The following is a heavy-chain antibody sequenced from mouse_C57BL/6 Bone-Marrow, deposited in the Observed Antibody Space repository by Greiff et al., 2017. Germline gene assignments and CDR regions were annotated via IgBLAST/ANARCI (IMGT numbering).Heavy chain of an antibody. D-gene: IGHD4-1*01. J-gene: IGHJ4*01. V-gene: IGHV7-1*01. CDR2: SRNKANDYTT. CDR3: ARDTNWYYAMDD. CDR1: GFTFSDFY. Sequence: EVQGVESGGGLVQSGRSLRLSCATSGFTFSDFYMEWVRQAPGKGLEWIAASRNKANDYTTEYSASVKGRFIVSRDTSQSILYLQMNALRAEDTAMYYCARDTNWYYAMDDWGQGTSVTVSA.